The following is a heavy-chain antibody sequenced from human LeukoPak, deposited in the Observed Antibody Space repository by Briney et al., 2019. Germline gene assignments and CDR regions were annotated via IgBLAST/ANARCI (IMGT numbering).Heavy chain of an antibody. CDR2: VNTSGGST. CDR1: GYTFTRYV. V-gene: IGHV1-46*01. Sequence: GASVKVSCKASGYTFTRYVMRWVRQAPGQGLEWMGIVNTSGGSTSYAQKFQGRVTVTRDTSTSTVYMELKSLRSEDTAVYYCATAFYGMDVWGQGTTVTVSS. CDR3: ATAFYGMDV. J-gene: IGHJ6*02.